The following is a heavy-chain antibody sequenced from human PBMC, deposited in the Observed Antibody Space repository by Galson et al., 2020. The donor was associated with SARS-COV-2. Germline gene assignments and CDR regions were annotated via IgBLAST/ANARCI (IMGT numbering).Heavy chain of an antibody. CDR3: AREGGDGLSDWFDP. CDR2: IKQDGSEK. J-gene: IGHJ5*02. Sequence: GESLKISCAASGFTFSSYWMSWVRQAPGKGLEWVANIKQDGSEKYYVDSVKGRFTISRDNAKNSLYLQMNSLRAEDTAVYYCAREGGDGLSDWFDPWGQGTLVTVS. V-gene: IGHV3-7*03. CDR1: GFTFSSYW. D-gene: IGHD3-9*01.